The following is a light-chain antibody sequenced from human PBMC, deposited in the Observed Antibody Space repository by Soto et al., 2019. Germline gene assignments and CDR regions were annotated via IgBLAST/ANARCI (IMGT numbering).Light chain of an antibody. CDR1: QGISTN. CDR2: SAS. J-gene: IGKJ1*01. V-gene: IGKV1-12*02. CDR3: QQANSVPWT. Sequence: DIQMTQSPSSVSASLGDRVTITCRASQGISTNLAWYQQKPGKAPNLLIHSASSLHTGVPSRFSGSGTGTDFTLTISSLQPEDFATYYCQQANSVPWTFGQGTKVQIK.